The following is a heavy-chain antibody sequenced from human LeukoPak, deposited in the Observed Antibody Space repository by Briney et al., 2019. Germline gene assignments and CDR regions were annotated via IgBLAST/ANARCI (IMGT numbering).Heavy chain of an antibody. CDR1: GYSFTSYW. V-gene: IGHV5-51*01. CDR2: IYPGDSGT. D-gene: IGHD5-18*01. Sequence: GESLKISCKGSGYSFTSYWIGWVRQMPGKGLEWMGIIYPGDSGTRYSPSFQGQVTISADKSISTAYPQWSSLKASDTAMYYCARVEDTAMAPFDYWGQGTLVTVSS. J-gene: IGHJ4*02. CDR3: ARVEDTAMAPFDY.